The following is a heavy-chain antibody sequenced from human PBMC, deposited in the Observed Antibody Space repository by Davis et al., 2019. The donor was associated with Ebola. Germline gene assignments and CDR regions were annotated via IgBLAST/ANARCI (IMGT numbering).Heavy chain of an antibody. CDR3: AKDLSKRSGWYHFMDV. CDR1: GFTFSSYW. D-gene: IGHD6-19*01. V-gene: IGHV3-74*01. CDR2: INSDGSST. Sequence: GESLKISCAASGFTFSSYWMHWVRQAPGKGLVWVSRINSDGSSTSYADSVKGRFTISRDNAKNTLYLQMNSLRAEDTAVYYCAKDLSKRSGWYHFMDVWGQGTTVTVSS. J-gene: IGHJ6*02.